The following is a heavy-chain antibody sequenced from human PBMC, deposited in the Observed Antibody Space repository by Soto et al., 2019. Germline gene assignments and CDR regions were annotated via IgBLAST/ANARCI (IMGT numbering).Heavy chain of an antibody. V-gene: IGHV4-31*03. CDR1: GCSISSGGYY. CDR2: IYYSGST. D-gene: IGHD6-13*01. Sequence: QVQLQESGPGLVMPSQTLSLTCTVSGCSISSGGYYWSWVRQHPGKGLEWIGYIYYSGSTYYNPSLKSRVTISVDTSKNQFSLKMSSVTAADPAVYYCASALTSSVPFDYWGQGTLVTVSS. J-gene: IGHJ4*02. CDR3: ASALTSSVPFDY.